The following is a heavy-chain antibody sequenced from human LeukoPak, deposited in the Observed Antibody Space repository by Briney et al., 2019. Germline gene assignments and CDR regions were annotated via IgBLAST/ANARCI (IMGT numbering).Heavy chain of an antibody. J-gene: IGHJ4*02. CDR3: AREDLGYCSSTSCYYDY. CDR2: IWYDGSNK. Sequence: GRSLRLSCAASGFTFSSYCMHWVRQAPGKGLEWVAVIWYDGSNKYYTYSVKGPFTISRNNSKNTLYLQMNSLRAEDTAVYYCAREDLGYCSSTSCYYDYWGQGTLVTVSS. V-gene: IGHV3-33*01. D-gene: IGHD2-2*01. CDR1: GFTFSSYC.